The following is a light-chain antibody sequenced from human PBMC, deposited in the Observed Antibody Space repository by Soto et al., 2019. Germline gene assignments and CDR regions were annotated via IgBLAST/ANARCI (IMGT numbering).Light chain of an antibody. V-gene: IGKV3-11*01. CDR1: QSVSSY. J-gene: IGKJ5*01. CDR3: QQRSKWIT. CDR2: DAS. Sequence: EIVLTQSPATLSLSPGERATLSCRASQSVSSYLAWYQQKPGRAPRLLIYDASNRATGIPARFSGSGSGTDFTLTISSLEPEDFAVYYCQQRSKWITFGQGTRLEIK.